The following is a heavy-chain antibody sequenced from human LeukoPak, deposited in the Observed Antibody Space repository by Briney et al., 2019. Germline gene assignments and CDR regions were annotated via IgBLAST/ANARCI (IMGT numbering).Heavy chain of an antibody. D-gene: IGHD2-2*01. V-gene: IGHV4-61*02. CDR2: IYTCGST. Sequence: PSETLSLTCTVSGGSISSGSYYWSWIRQPAGKGLEWIGRIYTCGSTHYNPSLKSRVTISVDTSKNQFSLKLSSVTAADTAVYYCARVYCSSTSCYEDYWGQGTLVTVSS. CDR1: GGSISSGSYY. CDR3: ARVYCSSTSCYEDY. J-gene: IGHJ4*02.